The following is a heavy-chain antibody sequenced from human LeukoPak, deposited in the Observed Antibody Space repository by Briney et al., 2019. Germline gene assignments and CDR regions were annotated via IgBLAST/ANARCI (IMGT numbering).Heavy chain of an antibody. CDR3: ASSGSGSGGKYYYYGMDV. CDR2: IYYSGST. D-gene: IGHD1-26*01. V-gene: IGHV4-59*08. CDR1: GGSISSYY. Sequence: SETLSLTCTVSGGSISSYYWSWIRQPPGKGLEWIGYIYYSGSTNYNPSLKSRVTISVDTSKNQFSLKLSSVTAADTGVYYCASSGSGSGGKYYYYGMDVWGQGTTVTVSS. J-gene: IGHJ6*02.